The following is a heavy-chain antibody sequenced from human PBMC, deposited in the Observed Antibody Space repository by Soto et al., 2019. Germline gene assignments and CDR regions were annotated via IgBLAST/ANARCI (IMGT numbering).Heavy chain of an antibody. J-gene: IGHJ6*02. CDR3: ATPPSTTYYYYGMDV. CDR2: ISGSGGST. Sequence: GGSLRLSCAASGFTFSSYAMSWVRQAPGKGLEWVSAISGSGGSTYYADSVKGRFTISRDNSKNTLYLQMNSLRAEDTAVYYWATPPSTTYYYYGMDVWGQGTTVTVSS. CDR1: GFTFSSYA. V-gene: IGHV3-23*01.